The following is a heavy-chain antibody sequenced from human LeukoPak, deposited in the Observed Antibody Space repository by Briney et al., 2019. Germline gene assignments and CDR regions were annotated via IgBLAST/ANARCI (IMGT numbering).Heavy chain of an antibody. CDR3: ARSPRGGDYYDSSGNEYFQH. J-gene: IGHJ1*01. CDR2: IIPILGIA. Sequence: GASVKVSCKASGGTFSSYAISWVRQAPGQGLEWMGRIIPILGIANYAQKFQGRVTITADKSTSTAYMELSSLRSEDTAVYYCARSPRGGDYYDSSGNEYFQHWGQGTLVTVSS. D-gene: IGHD3-22*01. CDR1: GGTFSSYA. V-gene: IGHV1-69*04.